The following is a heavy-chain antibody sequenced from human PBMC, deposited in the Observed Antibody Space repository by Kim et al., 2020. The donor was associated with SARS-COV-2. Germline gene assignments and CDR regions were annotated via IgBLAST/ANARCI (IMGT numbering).Heavy chain of an antibody. CDR1: GFTFSSYA. D-gene: IGHD3-10*01. J-gene: IGHJ6*02. Sequence: GGSLRLSCAASGFTFSSYAMHWVRQAPGKGLEWVAVISYDGSNKYYADSVKGRFTISRDNSKNTLYLQMNSLRAEDTAVYYCARRSYYYGSGSYYSESYYYYGMDVWGQGTTVTVSS. CDR2: ISYDGSNK. V-gene: IGHV3-30*04. CDR3: ARRSYYYGSGSYYSESYYYYGMDV.